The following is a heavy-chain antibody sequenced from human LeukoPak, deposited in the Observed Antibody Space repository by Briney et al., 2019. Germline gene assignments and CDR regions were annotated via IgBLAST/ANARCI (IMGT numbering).Heavy chain of an antibody. Sequence: GGSLRLSCAASRFTFSSYWMSWVRQAPGKGLEWVANIKQDGSEKYYVDSVKGRFTISRDNAKNSLYLQMNSLRAEDTAVYYCARWGDFWGQGTLVTVSS. CDR3: ARWGDF. V-gene: IGHV3-7*01. CDR1: RFTFSSYW. CDR2: IKQDGSEK. J-gene: IGHJ4*02. D-gene: IGHD3-16*01.